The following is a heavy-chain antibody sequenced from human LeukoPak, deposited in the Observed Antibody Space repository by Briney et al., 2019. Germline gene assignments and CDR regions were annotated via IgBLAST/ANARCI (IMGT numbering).Heavy chain of an antibody. CDR3: ATFYDSSGYYSGVDYYYYYMDV. J-gene: IGHJ6*03. CDR1: GYSISSGYY. V-gene: IGHV4-38-2*02. Sequence: SETLSLTCTVSGYSISSGYYWGWIRQPPGKGLEWFRSIYHSGSTYYNPSLKSRVTISVDTSKYQFSLKLSSVTAADTAVYYCATFYDSSGYYSGVDYYYYYMDVWGKGTTVTVSS. CDR2: IYHSGST. D-gene: IGHD3-22*01.